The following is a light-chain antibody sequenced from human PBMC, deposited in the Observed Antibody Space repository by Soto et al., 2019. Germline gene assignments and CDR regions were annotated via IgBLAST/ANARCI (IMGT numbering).Light chain of an antibody. J-gene: IGKJ1*01. V-gene: IGKV1-27*01. Sequence: DIQMTQSPSSRSASVGDRVTITCRASEDISNYLAWYQQKPGKVPKLLIYGASTLQSGVPSRFSGSGSGTDFTLTISSLQTEDVATYYCQNYNRAPWTFGQGTKVESK. CDR1: EDISNY. CDR2: GAS. CDR3: QNYNRAPWT.